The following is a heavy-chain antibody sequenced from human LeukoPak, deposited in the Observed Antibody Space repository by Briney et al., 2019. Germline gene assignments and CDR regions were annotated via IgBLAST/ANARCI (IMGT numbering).Heavy chain of an antibody. V-gene: IGHV3-7*01. Sequence: GGSLRLSCTASGFTFGDYAMSWVRQAPGKGLEWVANIKQDGSEKYYVDSVKGRFTISRDNAKNSLYLQMNSLRAEDTAVYYCARGDILTGYYFRAFDIWGQGTMVTVSS. J-gene: IGHJ3*02. D-gene: IGHD3-9*01. CDR2: IKQDGSEK. CDR1: GFTFGDYA. CDR3: ARGDILTGYYFRAFDI.